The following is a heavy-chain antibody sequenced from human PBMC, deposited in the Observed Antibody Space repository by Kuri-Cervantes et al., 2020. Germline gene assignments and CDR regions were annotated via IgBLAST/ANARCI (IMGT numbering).Heavy chain of an antibody. D-gene: IGHD3-9*01. CDR2: MNPNSGNT. CDR3: ARDTEDSLRYFDWLSTYYYYGMDV. J-gene: IGHJ6*02. CDR1: GYTFTSYD. V-gene: IGHV1-8*01. Sequence: ASVKVSCKASGYTFTSYDINWVRQATGQGLEWMGWMNPNSGNTGYAQKFQGRVTMTRNTSISTAYMELSSLRSEDTAVYYCARDTEDSLRYFDWLSTYYYYGMDVWGQGTTVTDSS.